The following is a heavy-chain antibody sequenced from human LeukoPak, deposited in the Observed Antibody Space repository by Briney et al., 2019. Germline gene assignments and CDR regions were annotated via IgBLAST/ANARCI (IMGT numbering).Heavy chain of an antibody. CDR3: ARDDLRPTGTTPRDAFDI. D-gene: IGHD1-1*01. Sequence: TSETLSLTCTVSGGSISSYYWSWIRQPAGKGLEWIGRIYTSGSTNYNPSLKSRVTMSVDTSKNQFSLKLSSVTAADTAVYYCARDDLRPTGTTPRDAFDIWGQGTMVTVSS. CDR1: GGSISSYY. V-gene: IGHV4-4*07. CDR2: IYTSGST. J-gene: IGHJ3*02.